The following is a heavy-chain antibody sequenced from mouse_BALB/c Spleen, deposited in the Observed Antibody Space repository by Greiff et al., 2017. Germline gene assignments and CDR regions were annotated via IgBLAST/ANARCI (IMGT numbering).Heavy chain of an antibody. CDR2: ISSGSSTI. V-gene: IGHV5-17*02. Sequence: EVHLVESGGGLVQPGGSRKLSCAASGFTFSSFGMHWVRQAPEKGLEWVAYISSGSSTIYYADTVKGRFTISRDNPKNTLFLQMTSLRSEDTAMYYCERDGYYAMDYWGQGTSVTVSS. CDR3: ERDGYYAMDY. CDR1: GFTFSSFG. J-gene: IGHJ4*01.